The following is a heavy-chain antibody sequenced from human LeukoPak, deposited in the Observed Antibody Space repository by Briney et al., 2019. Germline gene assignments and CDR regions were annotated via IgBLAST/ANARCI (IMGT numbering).Heavy chain of an antibody. CDR2: IYYSGST. J-gene: IGHJ4*02. CDR1: AGSISSYY. Sequence: SETLSLTCTVSAGSISSYYWSWIRQPPGKGLEWIGYIYYSGSTNYNPSLKSRVTISVDASKNQFSLKLSSVTAADTAVYYCARGRPYGGGYHLDYWGQGTLVTVSS. V-gene: IGHV4-59*01. CDR3: ARGRPYGGGYHLDY. D-gene: IGHD1-26*01.